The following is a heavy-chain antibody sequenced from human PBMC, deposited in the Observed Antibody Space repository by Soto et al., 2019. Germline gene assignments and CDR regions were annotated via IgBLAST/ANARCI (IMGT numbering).Heavy chain of an antibody. Sequence: PGESLKISCKVFGDSFTGFWVGWVRQVPGKGLEWVASIYPRDSDVRYNPSFQGQVTISADRSTTTAYLQWSGLKASDTAIYYCARQHPLDSRVWYDWGQGTLVTVSS. J-gene: IGHJ4*02. CDR3: ARQHPLDSRVWYD. CDR1: GDSFTGFW. D-gene: IGHD6-19*01. CDR2: IYPRDSDV. V-gene: IGHV5-51*01.